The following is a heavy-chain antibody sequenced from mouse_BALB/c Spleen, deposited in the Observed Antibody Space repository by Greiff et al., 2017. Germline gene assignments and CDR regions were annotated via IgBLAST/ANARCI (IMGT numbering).Heavy chain of an antibody. CDR3: ARWDYGRGSYAMDY. Sequence: QVQLQQSGAELAKPGASVKMSCKASGYTFTSYWMHWVKQRPGQGLEWIGYINPSTGYTEYNQKFKDKATLTADKSSSTAYMQLSSLTSEDSAVYYCARWDYGRGSYAMDYWGQGTSVTVSS. J-gene: IGHJ4*01. CDR2: INPSTGYT. V-gene: IGHV1-7*01. D-gene: IGHD1-1*01. CDR1: GYTFTSYW.